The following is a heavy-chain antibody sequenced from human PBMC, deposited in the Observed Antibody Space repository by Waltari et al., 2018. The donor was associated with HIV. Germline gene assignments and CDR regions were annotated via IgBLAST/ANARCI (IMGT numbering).Heavy chain of an antibody. Sequence: QVQLVQSGAEVKKPGSSVKVSCKASGGTFSSYAISWVRQAPGQGLEWMGRIIPILGIANYAQKFQGRVTITADKSTSTAYMELSSLRSEDTAVYYCARVNGEQWLVRSLTYYGMDVWGQGTTVTVSS. D-gene: IGHD6-19*01. J-gene: IGHJ6*02. CDR3: ARVNGEQWLVRSLTYYGMDV. V-gene: IGHV1-69*04. CDR2: IIPILGIA. CDR1: GGTFSSYA.